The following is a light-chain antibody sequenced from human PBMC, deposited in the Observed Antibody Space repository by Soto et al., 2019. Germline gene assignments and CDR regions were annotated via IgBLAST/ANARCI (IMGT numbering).Light chain of an antibody. Sequence: QSVLTQPPSASGTPGQRVTISCSGSSSNIGSNTVNWYQQLPGTAPKLLIYSNNQRPSGVPDRLSGSKSGTSASLAISGLQSEDEADSYCAAWGDSLNGPVFGGGTKLTVL. V-gene: IGLV1-44*01. CDR2: SNN. CDR3: AAWGDSLNGPV. J-gene: IGLJ2*01. CDR1: SSNIGSNT.